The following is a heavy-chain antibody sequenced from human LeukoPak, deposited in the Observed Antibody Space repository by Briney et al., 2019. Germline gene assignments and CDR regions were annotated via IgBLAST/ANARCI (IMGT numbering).Heavy chain of an antibody. Sequence: PGGSLRLSCAGSGFTFSSYWMHWVRQAPGKGLVWVSRIHSDGSSTSYADSVKGRFTISRDNAKNTLYLQMNSLRVEDTAVYYCARDTIPYCSGGSCSRWHYWGQGTLVTVSS. J-gene: IGHJ4*02. CDR2: IHSDGSST. D-gene: IGHD2-15*01. V-gene: IGHV3-74*01. CDR3: ARDTIPYCSGGSCSRWHY. CDR1: GFTFSSYW.